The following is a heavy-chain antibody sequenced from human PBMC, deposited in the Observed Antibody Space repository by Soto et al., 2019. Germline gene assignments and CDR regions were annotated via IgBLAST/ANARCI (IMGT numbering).Heavy chain of an antibody. CDR3: ARGGITAVRNYYFDH. CDR1: GDSISSSEW. V-gene: IGHV4-4*02. D-gene: IGHD1-20*01. CDR2: IHHSGPT. J-gene: IGHJ4*02. Sequence: QVQLQESGPGLVKPSGTLSLNCKVSGDSISSSEWWSWVRQPPGKGLEWIAEIHHSGPTNYNPSLQSRVTITVDMSKNQISLRLSTVTAADTAVYYCARGGITAVRNYYFDHWGQGTLVTVSS.